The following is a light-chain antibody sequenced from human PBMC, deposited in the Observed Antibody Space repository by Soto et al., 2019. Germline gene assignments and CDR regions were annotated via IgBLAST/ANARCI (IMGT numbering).Light chain of an antibody. Sequence: DIQMTQSPSTLSASVGDRVTTTCRASQSISSWLAWYQQKPGKAPKLLIYKASSLESGVPSRFSGSGSGTEFTLTISSLQSDDFATYYCKQYNSYWTFGQGTKVEIK. CDR3: KQYNSYWT. V-gene: IGKV1-5*03. J-gene: IGKJ1*01. CDR1: QSISSW. CDR2: KAS.